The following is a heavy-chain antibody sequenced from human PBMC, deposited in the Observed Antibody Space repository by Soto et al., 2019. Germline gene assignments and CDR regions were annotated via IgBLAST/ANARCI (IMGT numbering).Heavy chain of an antibody. J-gene: IGHJ4*02. Sequence: SETLSLTCAVSGYSISSGYYWGWIRQPPGKGLEWIGSIYHSGSTYYNPSLKSRVTISVDTSKNQFSLKLSSVTAADTAVYYCARGITMIVVVDFDYWGQATLVTVSS. CDR3: ARGITMIVVVDFDY. D-gene: IGHD3-22*01. CDR1: GYSISSGYY. CDR2: IYHSGST. V-gene: IGHV4-38-2*01.